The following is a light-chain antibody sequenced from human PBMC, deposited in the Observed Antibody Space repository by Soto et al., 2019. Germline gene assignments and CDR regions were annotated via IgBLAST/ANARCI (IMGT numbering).Light chain of an antibody. Sequence: QSVLTQPPSVSGAPGQRVTISCTGSRSNIGAGYDVHWYQQLPGTAPKLLIDGNTNRPSGIPDRFSGSKSGTSASLAITGLHSYDEADSYCQSYDIHLSVVVFGGGTKLPVL. J-gene: IGLJ2*01. V-gene: IGLV1-40*01. CDR2: GNT. CDR3: QSYDIHLSVVV. CDR1: RSNIGAGYD.